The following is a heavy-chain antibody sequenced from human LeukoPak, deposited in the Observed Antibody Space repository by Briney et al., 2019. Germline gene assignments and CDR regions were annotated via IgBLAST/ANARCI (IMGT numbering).Heavy chain of an antibody. J-gene: IGHJ4*02. CDR1: GYRFTSNN. D-gene: IGHD5-12*01. Sequence: ASVKVSCKASGYRFTSNNFSWVRQAPGQGLEWMGWMNPNSGNTGYAQKFQGRVTMTRNTSISTAYMELSSLRSEDTAVYYCARDRGAYDDYWGQGTLVTVSS. CDR2: MNPNSGNT. V-gene: IGHV1-8*02. CDR3: ARDRGAYDDY.